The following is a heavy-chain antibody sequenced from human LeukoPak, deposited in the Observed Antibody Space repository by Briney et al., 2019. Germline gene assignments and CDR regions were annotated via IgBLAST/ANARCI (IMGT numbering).Heavy chain of an antibody. Sequence: GGSLRLSCAVSGLSFNAYAMHWVRQAPGKGLEWVAVISHDGSNENYADSEKGRFTISRDNSKNTLFLQMNGLKLEDTALYFCARPGGFCSGSTCYSGWDWFEPWGQGTLVTVSS. CDR2: ISHDGSNE. CDR3: ARPGGFCSGSTCYSGWDWFEP. J-gene: IGHJ5*02. V-gene: IGHV3-30-3*01. D-gene: IGHD2-15*01. CDR1: GLSFNAYA.